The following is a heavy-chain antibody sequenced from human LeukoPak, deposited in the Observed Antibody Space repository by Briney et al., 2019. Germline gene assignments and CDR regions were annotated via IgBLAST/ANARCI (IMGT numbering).Heavy chain of an antibody. CDR3: ASDSSYSSGWYSWFDP. CDR2: IYYSGST. D-gene: IGHD6-19*01. V-gene: IGHV4-59*01. CDR1: GGSISSYY. Sequence: PSETLSLTCTVSGGSISSYYWSWIRQPPGKGLEWIGYIYYSGSTNYNPSLKSRVTISVDTSKNQFSLKLSSVTAADTAVYYCASDSSYSSGWYSWFDPWGQGTLVTVSS. J-gene: IGHJ5*02.